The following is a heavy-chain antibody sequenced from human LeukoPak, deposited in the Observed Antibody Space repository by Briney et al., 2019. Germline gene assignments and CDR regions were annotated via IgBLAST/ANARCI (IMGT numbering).Heavy chain of an antibody. CDR3: ARGGGGDHSGRYDYYYGMDV. CDR1: GGSFSGYY. Sequence: SETLSLTCAVYGGSFSGYYWGWIRQPPGNGLEWIGEINHSGSTNYNPSLKSRVTISVDTSKNQFSLKLSSVTAADTAVYYCARGGGGDHSGRYDYYYGMDVWGQGTTVTVSS. CDR2: INHSGST. J-gene: IGHJ6*02. D-gene: IGHD1-26*01. V-gene: IGHV4-34*01.